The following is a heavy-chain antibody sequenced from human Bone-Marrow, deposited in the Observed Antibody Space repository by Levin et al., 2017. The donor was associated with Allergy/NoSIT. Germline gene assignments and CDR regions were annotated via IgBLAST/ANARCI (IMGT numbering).Heavy chain of an antibody. J-gene: IGHJ6*02. CDR1: GFTFSSYA. V-gene: IGHV3-30-3*01. D-gene: IGHD3-3*01. Sequence: GGSLRLSCAASGFTFSSYAMHWVRQAPGKGLEWVAVISYDGSNKYYADSVKGRFTISRDNSKNTLYLQMNSLRAEDTAVYYCARDQSWSGYYLDYYYYGMDVWGQGTTVTVSS. CDR3: ARDQSWSGYYLDYYYYGMDV. CDR2: ISYDGSNK.